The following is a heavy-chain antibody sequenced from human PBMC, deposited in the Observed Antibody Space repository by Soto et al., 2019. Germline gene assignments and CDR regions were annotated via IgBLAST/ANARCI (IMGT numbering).Heavy chain of an antibody. CDR3: AIQDCTNDVCLEAAVTVGGALEY. D-gene: IGHD2-8*01. Sequence: EVQLVESGGGLVQPGKALRLSCAASGFTFSKYWMHWVRQAPGKGPVWVSYISSDGTTTDYADSVKSRFTISRDNAKNTLYLQMDSRRVEDTAVYYCAIQDCTNDVCLEAAVTVGGALEYWGQGAQVTVSS. CDR1: GFTFSKYW. J-gene: IGHJ4*02. V-gene: IGHV3-74*01. CDR2: ISSDGTTT.